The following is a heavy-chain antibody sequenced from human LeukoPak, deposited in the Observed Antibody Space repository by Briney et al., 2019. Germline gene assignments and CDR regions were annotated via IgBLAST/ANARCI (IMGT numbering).Heavy chain of an antibody. CDR1: GFTFSNYG. D-gene: IGHD6-19*01. Sequence: PGGSLRLSRAASGFTFSNYGMHWVRQAPGKGLEWVAGTSSDGSSKYYADSVKGRFTISRDNSKNTLYLQMDSLRAEDTAVYYCANCHSSAWCFDYWGQGTLVTVSS. CDR2: TSSDGSSK. J-gene: IGHJ4*02. CDR3: ANCHSSAWCFDY. V-gene: IGHV3-30*18.